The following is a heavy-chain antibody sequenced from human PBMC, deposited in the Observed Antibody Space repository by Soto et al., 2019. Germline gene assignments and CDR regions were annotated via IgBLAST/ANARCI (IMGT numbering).Heavy chain of an antibody. Sequence: LSLTCTVSGGSISSGGYYWSWIRQHPGKGLEWIGYIYYSRSTYYNPSLKSRVTISVDTSKNQFSLKLSSVTAADTAVYYCARWSQYDSSGYRGYRFDYWGQGTLVTVSS. CDR3: ARWSQYDSSGYRGYRFDY. V-gene: IGHV4-31*03. CDR1: GGSISSGGYY. CDR2: IYYSRST. J-gene: IGHJ4*02. D-gene: IGHD3-22*01.